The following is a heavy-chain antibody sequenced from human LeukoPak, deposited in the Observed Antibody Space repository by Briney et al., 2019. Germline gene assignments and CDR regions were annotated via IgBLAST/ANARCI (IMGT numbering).Heavy chain of an antibody. J-gene: IGHJ4*02. Sequence: GGSLRLSCAASGFTFSNYAMYWVRQAPGKGLEWVSIIYGGDTPYYADSVKGRFTISRDNSKNTLYLQMNSLRAEDTAVYYCARAAKVFGSGSYFDYWGQGTLVTVSS. V-gene: IGHV3-53*01. CDR3: ARAAKVFGSGSYFDY. CDR1: GFTFSNYA. D-gene: IGHD3-10*01. CDR2: IYGGDTP.